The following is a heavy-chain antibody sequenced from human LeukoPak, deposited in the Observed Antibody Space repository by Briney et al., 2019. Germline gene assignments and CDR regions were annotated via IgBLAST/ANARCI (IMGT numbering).Heavy chain of an antibody. CDR1: GFTFSNAW. V-gene: IGHV3-15*01. J-gene: IGHJ4*02. D-gene: IGHD2-2*01. CDR2: VKSKTDGGTT. CDR3: TTLLRYCSSTSCQSQDY. Sequence: PGGSLRLSCAASGFTFSNAWMNWVRQAPGKGLEWVGRVKSKTDGGTTGYAAPVKGRFTISRDDSKNTLYLQMNSLKTEDTAVYYCTTLLRYCSSTSCQSQDYWGQGTLVTVSS.